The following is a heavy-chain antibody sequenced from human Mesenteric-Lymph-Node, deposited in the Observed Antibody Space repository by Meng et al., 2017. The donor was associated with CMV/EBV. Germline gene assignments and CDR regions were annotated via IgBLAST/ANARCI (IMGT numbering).Heavy chain of an antibody. D-gene: IGHD6-13*01. V-gene: IGHV3-30-3*01. J-gene: IGHJ4*02. CDR3: AKVSIAAEGDY. CDR2: ISYDGTDK. Sequence: GESLKISCAASGFTFRSYAIHWVRQAPGKGLEWVALISYDGTDKYYADSVKGRFTISRDNSKNTLYLQMNSLRAEDTAVYYCAKVSIAAEGDYWGQGTLVTVSS. CDR1: GFTFRSYA.